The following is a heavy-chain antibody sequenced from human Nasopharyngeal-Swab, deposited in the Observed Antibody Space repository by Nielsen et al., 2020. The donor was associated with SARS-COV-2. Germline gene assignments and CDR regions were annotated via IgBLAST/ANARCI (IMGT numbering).Heavy chain of an antibody. V-gene: IGHV4-30-4*01. CDR1: GGSISSGDYY. J-gene: IGHJ5*02. CDR2: IYYSGST. D-gene: IGHD2-15*01. CDR3: AREEYCSGGSCYRWDWFDP. Sequence: LRLSCTVSGGSISSGDYYWSWIRQPPGKGLEWIGYIYYSGSTYYNPSLKSRVTISVDTSKNQFSLKLSSVTAADTAVYYCAREEYCSGGSCYRWDWFDPWGQGTLVTVSS.